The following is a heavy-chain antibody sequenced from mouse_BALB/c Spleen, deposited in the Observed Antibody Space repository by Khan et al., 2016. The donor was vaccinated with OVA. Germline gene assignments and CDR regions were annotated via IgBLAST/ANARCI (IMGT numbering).Heavy chain of an antibody. V-gene: IGHV3-2*02. D-gene: IGHD2-10*02. Sequence: EVQLQESGPGLVKPSQSLSLTCTVTGYSITSYYAWNWIRQFPGNKLEWMGFISYSGNTKYNPSLKSRFSITRDTSKNQFFLQLNSVTTEDTATYYCARVYGGDFDYWGQGTTLTVSS. CDR2: ISYSGNT. CDR1: GYSITSYYA. CDR3: ARVYGGDFDY. J-gene: IGHJ2*01.